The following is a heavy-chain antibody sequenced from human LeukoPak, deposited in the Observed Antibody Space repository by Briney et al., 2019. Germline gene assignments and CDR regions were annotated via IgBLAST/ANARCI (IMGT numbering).Heavy chain of an antibody. CDR1: GGSFSGYY. V-gene: IGHV4-34*01. CDR3: ARVSSGSTQY. Sequence: SETLSLTCAVYGGSFSGYYWSWIRQPPGKGLEWIGEINHSGSTNYNPSLKSRVTISVDTSKNQFSLKLSSVTAADTAVYYCARVSSGSTQYWGQGTLVTVSS. J-gene: IGHJ4*02. D-gene: IGHD5-12*01. CDR2: INHSGST.